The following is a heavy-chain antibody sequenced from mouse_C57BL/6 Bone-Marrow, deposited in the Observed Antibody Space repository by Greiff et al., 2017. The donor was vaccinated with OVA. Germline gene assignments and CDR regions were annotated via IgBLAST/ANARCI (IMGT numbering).Heavy chain of an antibody. Sequence: QVHVKQSGAELVRPGTSVKVSCKASGYAFTNYLIEWVKQRPGQGLEWIGVINPGSGGTNYNEKFKGKATLTADKSSSTAYMQLSSLTSEDSAVYFCARRYGSFYAMDYWGQGTSVTVSS. CDR2: INPGSGGT. CDR1: GYAFTNYL. V-gene: IGHV1-54*01. J-gene: IGHJ4*01. D-gene: IGHD1-1*01. CDR3: ARRYGSFYAMDY.